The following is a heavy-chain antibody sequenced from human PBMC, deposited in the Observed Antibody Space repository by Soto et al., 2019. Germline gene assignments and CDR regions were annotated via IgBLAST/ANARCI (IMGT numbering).Heavy chain of an antibody. V-gene: IGHV1-3*04. CDR3: AAGGGLPRYY. Sequence: ASVKVSCKASGYTFSTYGIHWVRQAPGQRLEWMGWFNTGNGDTKYSQKFQGRVTLTGDTSASTASMELSGLRSADTAVYYCAAGGGLPRYYWGQGTLVTVSS. CDR1: GYTFSTYG. CDR2: FNTGNGDT. J-gene: IGHJ4*02. D-gene: IGHD5-12*01.